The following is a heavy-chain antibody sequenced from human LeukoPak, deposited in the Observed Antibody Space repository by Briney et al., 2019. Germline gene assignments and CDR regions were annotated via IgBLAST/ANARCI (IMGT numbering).Heavy chain of an antibody. CDR3: GRKISGSYYGLDY. CDR1: GYSFTNYW. D-gene: IGHD1-26*01. Sequence: GESLKISCKGSGYSFTNYWIGWVRQMPGKGLEWMGNIYPSDSETRYSPSFQGQVTISVDKSISTAYLQWSSLKASDTAMYYCGRKISGSYYGLDYWGQGTLVTVSS. V-gene: IGHV5-51*01. J-gene: IGHJ4*02. CDR2: IYPSDSET.